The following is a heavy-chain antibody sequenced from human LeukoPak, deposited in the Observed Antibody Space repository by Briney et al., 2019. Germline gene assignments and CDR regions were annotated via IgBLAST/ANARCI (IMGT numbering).Heavy chain of an antibody. J-gene: IGHJ3*02. CDR2: IYTSGST. V-gene: IGHV4-4*07. Sequence: PSETLSLTCTVSGGSISSYYWSWIRQPAGKGLEWIGRIYTSGSTNYNPSLKSRVTISVDTSKNQFSLKLSSVTAADTAVYYCTRDLLRSTGDDAFDIWGQGTMVTVSS. D-gene: IGHD2-21*01. CDR1: GGSISSYY. CDR3: TRDLLRSTGDDAFDI.